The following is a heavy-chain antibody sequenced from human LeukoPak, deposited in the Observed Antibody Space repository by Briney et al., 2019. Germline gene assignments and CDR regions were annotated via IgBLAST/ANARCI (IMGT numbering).Heavy chain of an antibody. CDR3: AKCSYSSGWSPFDY. CDR2: ISYDGTNK. J-gene: IGHJ4*02. V-gene: IGHV3-30*18. D-gene: IGHD6-19*01. CDR1: EFTFSSYG. Sequence: GGSLRLSCAASEFTFSSYGMHWVRQAPGKGLEWVAVISYDGTNKYYADSVKGRFTISRDNSKNTLYLQMNSLRAEDTAVYYCAKCSYSSGWSPFDYWGQGTLVTVSS.